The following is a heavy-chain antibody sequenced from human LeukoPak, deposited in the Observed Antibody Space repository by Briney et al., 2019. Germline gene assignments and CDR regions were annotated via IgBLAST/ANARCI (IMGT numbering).Heavy chain of an antibody. Sequence: ASVKVSCKASGYTFTGYYMHWVRQAPGQGLEWMGWINPNSGGTNYAQKFQGRVTMTRDTSISTAYMELSRLISDDTAVYYCARDQGTMIVVVINPLGFDYWGQGTLVTVSS. CDR2: INPNSGGT. J-gene: IGHJ4*02. CDR3: ARDQGTMIVVVINPLGFDY. CDR1: GYTFTGYY. V-gene: IGHV1-2*02. D-gene: IGHD3-22*01.